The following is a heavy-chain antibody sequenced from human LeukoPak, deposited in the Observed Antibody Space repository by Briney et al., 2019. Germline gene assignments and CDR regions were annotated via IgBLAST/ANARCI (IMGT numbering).Heavy chain of an antibody. CDR3: AKDHYIAAAGTEAFDI. V-gene: IGHV3-30*02. D-gene: IGHD6-13*01. J-gene: IGHJ3*02. CDR2: IRYDGSNK. CDR1: GFTFSSYG. Sequence: GGSLRLSCAASGFTFSSYGMHWVRQAPGKGLEWVAFIRYDGSNKYYADSVKCRFTISRDNSKNTLYLQMNSLRAEDTAVYYCAKDHYIAAAGTEAFDIWGQGTMVTVSS.